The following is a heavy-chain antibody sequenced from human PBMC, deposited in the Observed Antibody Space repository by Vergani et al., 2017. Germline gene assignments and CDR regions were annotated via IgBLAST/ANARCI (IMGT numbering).Heavy chain of an antibody. CDR1: GFTFSSYG. D-gene: IGHD3-10*01. J-gene: IGHJ6*02. CDR3: AKGGARGGYGMDV. Sequence: QVQLVESGGGVVQPGRSLRLSCAASGFTFSSYGVHWVRQAPGQGLEWVAVIWYDGSNKYYADSVKGRFTISRDNSKNTLYLQMNSLRAEDTAVYYCAKGGARGGYGMDVWGQGTTVTVSS. CDR2: IWYDGSNK. V-gene: IGHV3-33*06.